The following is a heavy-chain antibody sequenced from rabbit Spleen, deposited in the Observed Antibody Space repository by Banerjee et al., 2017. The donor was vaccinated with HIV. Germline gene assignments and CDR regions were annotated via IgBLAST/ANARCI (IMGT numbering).Heavy chain of an antibody. Sequence: EESGGDLVKPEGSPTLTCTASGFSFSSRYWICWVRQAPGKGLELIACMDASSSGATYYASWAKGRFTISRTSSTTVTLEMTSLTAADTATYFCARGSAAMTMVITGYYLNLWGPGTLVTVS. CDR1: GFSFSSRYW. V-gene: IGHV1S45*01. CDR3: ARGSAAMTMVITGYYLNL. CDR2: MDASSSGAT. J-gene: IGHJ4*01. D-gene: IGHD2-1*01.